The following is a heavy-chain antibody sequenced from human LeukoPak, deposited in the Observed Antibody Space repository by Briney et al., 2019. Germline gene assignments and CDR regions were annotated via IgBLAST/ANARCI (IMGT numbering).Heavy chain of an antibody. CDR1: GGSISSYD. V-gene: IGHV4-59*01. D-gene: IGHD6-19*01. Sequence: SETLSLTCTVSGGSISSYDWSWIRQPPGKGLEWIGYIYYSGSTNYNPSLKSRVTMSVDTSKNQFSLQVSAVTAADTAVYYCARGQWLVAFDYWGQGTLVTVSS. J-gene: IGHJ4*02. CDR2: IYYSGST. CDR3: ARGQWLVAFDY.